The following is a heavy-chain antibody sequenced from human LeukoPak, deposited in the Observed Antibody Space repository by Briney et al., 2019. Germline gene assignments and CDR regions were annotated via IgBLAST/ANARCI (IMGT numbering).Heavy chain of an antibody. J-gene: IGHJ4*02. CDR1: GFTFSNAW. Sequence: GGSLRLSCAASGFTFSNAWMSWVRQAPGKGLVWVSRISTDGSTTRYADSVKGRFTISRDNAKNTLCLQMNSLRAEDTAVYYCARDNNGNYPDYWGQGTLVTVSS. D-gene: IGHD1-7*01. CDR3: ARDNNGNYPDY. CDR2: ISTDGSTT. V-gene: IGHV3-74*01.